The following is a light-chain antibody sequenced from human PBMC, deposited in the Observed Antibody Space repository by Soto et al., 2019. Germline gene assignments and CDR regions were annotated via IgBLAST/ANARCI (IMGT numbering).Light chain of an antibody. J-gene: IGKJ2*01. V-gene: IGKV1-39*01. CDR2: AAS. Sequence: DIQMTQSPSSLSASVGDRVTITCRASQSISSYLNWYQQKPGKAPKLLIYAASSLQSGVPSRFSGNGSGTDVTHKISSLQTEDFATYYCQKSYSTPLTFGQGNKMEIK. CDR3: QKSYSTPLT. CDR1: QSISSY.